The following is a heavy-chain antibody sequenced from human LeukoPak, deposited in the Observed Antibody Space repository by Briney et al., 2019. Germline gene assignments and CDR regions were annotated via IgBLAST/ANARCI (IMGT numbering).Heavy chain of an antibody. CDR2: INHSGST. CDR3: ARGISSGWYEPFDY. CDR1: GGSFSGYY. D-gene: IGHD6-19*01. Sequence: SETLSLTCAVYGGSFSGYYWSWIRQPPGKGLEWIAEINHSGSTNYNPSLKSRVTISVDTSKNQFSLKLSSVTAADTAVYYCARGISSGWYEPFDYWGQGTLVTVSS. V-gene: IGHV4-34*01. J-gene: IGHJ4*02.